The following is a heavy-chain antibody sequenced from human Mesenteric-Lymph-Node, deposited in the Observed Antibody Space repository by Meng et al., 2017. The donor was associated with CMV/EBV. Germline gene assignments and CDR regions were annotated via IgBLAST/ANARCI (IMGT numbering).Heavy chain of an antibody. CDR3: ARAMVSNYDFWSGYGGADV. J-gene: IGHJ6*02. CDR2: IYHSGGT. Sequence: SETLSLTCAVYGGSFSGYYWGWIRQPPGKGLEWIGSIYHSGGTYYNPSLKSRLTISVDTSKNQFSLKLSSVTAADTAVYYCARAMVSNYDFWSGYGGADVWGQGTTVTVSS. D-gene: IGHD3-3*01. V-gene: IGHV4-38-2*01. CDR1: GGSFSGYY.